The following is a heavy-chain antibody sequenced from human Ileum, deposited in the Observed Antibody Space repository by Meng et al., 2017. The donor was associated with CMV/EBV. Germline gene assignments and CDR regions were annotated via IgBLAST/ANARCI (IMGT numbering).Heavy chain of an antibody. V-gene: IGHV3-11*01. J-gene: IGHJ5*02. CDR1: GFTFSDYY. CDR2: IGSSVSTI. D-gene: IGHD2-2*01. Sequence: GGSLRLSCAASGFTFSDYYMSWIRQAPGKGLEWVSYIGSSVSTIYYADSVKGRFTISRDNAKNSLYLQMNSLRVEDTALYYCARGRCTSCYHNYFDPWGQGALVTVSS. CDR3: ARGRCTSCYHNYFDP.